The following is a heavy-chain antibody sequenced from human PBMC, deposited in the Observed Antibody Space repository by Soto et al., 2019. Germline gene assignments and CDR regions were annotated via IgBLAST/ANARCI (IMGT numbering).Heavy chain of an antibody. CDR3: ARHRLYSSSWTTFDY. CDR1: GYNFATYW. Sequence: GESLKISCKGSGYNFATYWIGWVRQTPGKGLKWIGIIYPPNSDTKYSPSFEGQVTISAEKSINTAYLQWSSLTASDTAVYYCARHRLYSSSWTTFDYWGQGTLVTVSS. D-gene: IGHD2-2*01. V-gene: IGHV5-51*01. J-gene: IGHJ4*02. CDR2: IYPPNSDT.